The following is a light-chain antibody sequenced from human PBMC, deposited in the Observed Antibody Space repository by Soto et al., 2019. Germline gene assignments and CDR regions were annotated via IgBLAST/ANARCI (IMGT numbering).Light chain of an antibody. Sequence: QSVLAQPASVSGSPGQSITISCTGTSGVVGSFSLVSWYQQHPGKAPKVMIYDGHRRPSGVPDRFSGSTSVNSASLTISGVQADAEDDYYCCFYIGATTVVFGAGTKLTVL. CDR1: SGVVGSFSL. J-gene: IGLJ1*01. V-gene: IGLV2-23*01. CDR3: CFYIGATTVV. CDR2: DGH.